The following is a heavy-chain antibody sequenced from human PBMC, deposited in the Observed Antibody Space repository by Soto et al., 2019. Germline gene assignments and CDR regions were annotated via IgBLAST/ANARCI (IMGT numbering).Heavy chain of an antibody. D-gene: IGHD2-8*02. CDR2: IDGDADST. J-gene: IGHJ5*01. CDR1: GFTFSSSA. CDR3: ARVQDSGTGRGFFDS. Sequence: PGGSLRLSCAASGFTFSSSAMTWVRLAPGKGLEWVSGIDGDADSTYYADSVRGHFTISTYKSKYTISLQMNSMSVKDTATYFCARVQDSGTGRGFFDSWGQGTLVTVSS. V-gene: IGHV3-23*01.